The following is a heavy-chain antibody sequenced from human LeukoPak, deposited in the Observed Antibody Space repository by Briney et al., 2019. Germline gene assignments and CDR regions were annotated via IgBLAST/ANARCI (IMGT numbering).Heavy chain of an antibody. CDR3: ASLFSSGPLGGP. Sequence: ASVKVSCKASGYTFTSYYMHWVRQAPGQGLEWMGIINPSGGSTSYAQEFQGRVTMTRDTSTSTVYMELSSLRSEDTAVYYCASLFSSGPLGGPWGQGTLVTVSS. J-gene: IGHJ5*02. CDR1: GYTFTSYY. V-gene: IGHV1-46*01. D-gene: IGHD3-22*01. CDR2: INPSGGST.